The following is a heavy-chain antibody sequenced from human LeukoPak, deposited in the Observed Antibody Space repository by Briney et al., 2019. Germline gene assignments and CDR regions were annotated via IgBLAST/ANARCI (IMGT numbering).Heavy chain of an antibody. Sequence: GGSLRLSCEASGFTVSSNYMSWVRQAPGKGLEWVSILYSGGTTKYADSVKGRFTISRDDSKNTLYLQMNSLRAEDTAVYYCARDLSGTYRVVDYWGQGTLVTVSS. D-gene: IGHD1-26*01. CDR2: LYSGGTT. V-gene: IGHV3-66*01. CDR3: ARDLSGTYRVVDY. CDR1: GFTVSSNY. J-gene: IGHJ4*02.